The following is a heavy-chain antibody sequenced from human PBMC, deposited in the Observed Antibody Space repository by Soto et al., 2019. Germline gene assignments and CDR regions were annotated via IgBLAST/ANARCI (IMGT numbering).Heavy chain of an antibody. CDR3: PRAQYSSSIYGMDV. Sequence: PGGSLRLSCAASGFTFSTYSMNWVRQAPGKGLEWVSYISGSSSIIYHADSVKGRLTISRDNAKNSLYLQMNSLRDEDTAVYYCPRAQYSSSIYGMDVWGQGTRVTVSS. D-gene: IGHD6-6*01. CDR1: GFTFSTYS. CDR2: ISGSSSII. V-gene: IGHV3-48*02. J-gene: IGHJ6*02.